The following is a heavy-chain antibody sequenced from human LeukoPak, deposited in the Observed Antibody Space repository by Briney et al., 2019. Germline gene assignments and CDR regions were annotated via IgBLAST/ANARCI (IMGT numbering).Heavy chain of an antibody. V-gene: IGHV4-59*01. Sequence: SETLSLTCTVSGGSISSYYWSWIRQPPGKGLEWIGYIYYSGSTNYNPSLKSRVTISVDTSKNQFSLKLSSVTAADTAVYYCAKVSGLDYYASSGADAFDIWGQGTMVTVSS. CDR3: AKVSGLDYYASSGADAFDI. D-gene: IGHD3-22*01. J-gene: IGHJ3*02. CDR1: GGSISSYY. CDR2: IYYSGST.